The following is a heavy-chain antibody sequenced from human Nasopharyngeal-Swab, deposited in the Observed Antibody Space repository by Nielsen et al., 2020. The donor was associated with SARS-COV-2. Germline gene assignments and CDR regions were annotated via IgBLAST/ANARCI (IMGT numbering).Heavy chain of an antibody. CDR1: GGSFSGYY. V-gene: IGHV4-34*01. J-gene: IGHJ6*02. Sequence: SETLSLTCAVYGGSFSGYYWSWIRQPPGKGLEWIGEINHSGRTNYNPSLKSRVTISVDTSKNQFSLKLSSVPAADTAVYYCARVGYDFWSGYYVGYGMDVWGQGTTVTVSS. D-gene: IGHD3-3*01. CDR3: ARVGYDFWSGYYVGYGMDV. CDR2: INHSGRT.